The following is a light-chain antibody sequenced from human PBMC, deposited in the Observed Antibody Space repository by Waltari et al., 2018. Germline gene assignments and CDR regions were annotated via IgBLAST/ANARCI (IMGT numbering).Light chain of an antibody. CDR1: QNILYSAKNKSN. J-gene: IGKJ3*01. Sequence: DIVLTQSPDSLAVSLGERATITCRSSQNILYSAKNKSNLAWYQQKPRQPPKLLIYSASIRHDWVPDRFSGSGSAIDFTLTITSLQAEDVAMYYCQQYSDTPTFGPGTRVDIK. V-gene: IGKV4-1*01. CDR2: SAS. CDR3: QQYSDTPT.